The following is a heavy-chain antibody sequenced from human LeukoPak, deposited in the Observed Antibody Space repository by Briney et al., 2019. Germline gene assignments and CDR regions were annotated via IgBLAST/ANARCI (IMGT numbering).Heavy chain of an antibody. V-gene: IGHV3-53*01. Sequence: GGSLRLSCAASGLTVSSNYMGWVRQAPGKGLEWVSLIYSGGSTHYADSVKGRFTISRDISKNTLYLQMNSLRAEDTAVYYCARERADDAFDIWGQETTVTVSS. CDR3: ARERADDAFDI. CDR2: IYSGGST. CDR1: GLTVSSNY. J-gene: IGHJ3*02.